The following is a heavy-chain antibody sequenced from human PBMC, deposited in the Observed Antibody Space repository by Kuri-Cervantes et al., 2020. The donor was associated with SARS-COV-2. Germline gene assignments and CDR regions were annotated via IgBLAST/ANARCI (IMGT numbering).Heavy chain of an antibody. J-gene: IGHJ6*03. CDR1: GESFSGYY. CDR2: VNHSGST. CDR3: AKADYDFWSGRGYYYMDV. Sequence: SETLSLTCAFYGESFSGYYWNWIRQSPGKGLEWIGEVNHSGSTNYNPSLKSRVTISVDTSKNQFSLKLSSVTAADTAVYYCAKADYDFWSGRGYYYMDVWGKGTTVTVSS. D-gene: IGHD3-3*01. V-gene: IGHV4-34*01.